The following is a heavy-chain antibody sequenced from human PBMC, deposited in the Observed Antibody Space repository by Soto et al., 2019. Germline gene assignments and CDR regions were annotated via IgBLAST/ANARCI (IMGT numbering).Heavy chain of an antibody. Sequence: QVQLQESGPGLVKPSQTLSLTCTVSGGSISSGGYYWSWFRQHPGKGLEWIGYIYYIGSTYYNPSPKGRINLSVDTSKNQFSLKLSSVTAADTAVYYCARWVVAATAAFDIWGQGTMVTVSS. D-gene: IGHD2-15*01. CDR2: IYYIGST. CDR1: GGSISSGGYY. CDR3: ARWVVAATAAFDI. J-gene: IGHJ3*02. V-gene: IGHV4-31*03.